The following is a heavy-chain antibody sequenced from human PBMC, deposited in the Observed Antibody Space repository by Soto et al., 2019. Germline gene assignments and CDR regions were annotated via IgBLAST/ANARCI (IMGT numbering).Heavy chain of an antibody. J-gene: IGHJ4*02. CDR1: GFTFTTYS. D-gene: IGHD3-10*01. Sequence: EVQLVESGGGLVQPGGSLRLSCAASGFTFTTYSMNWVRQAPGKGLEWVSYISSSSSTTYYGDSVKGRFTISRDNAKNSLYLQMNRLRDEDTAVYYCARDAGSWGYWGQGTLVTVSS. V-gene: IGHV3-48*02. CDR3: ARDAGSWGY. CDR2: ISSSSSTT.